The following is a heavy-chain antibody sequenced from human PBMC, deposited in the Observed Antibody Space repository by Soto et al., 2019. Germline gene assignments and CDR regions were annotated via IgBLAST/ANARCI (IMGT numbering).Heavy chain of an antibody. CDR1: GFTFSSYV. Sequence: GGSLRLSCAASGFTFSSYVMHWVRQAPGKGLEWVAVISYDGSNKYYADSVKGRFTISRDNSKNTLYLQMNSLRAEDTAVYYCAKGLLQWLAAYFDYWGQGTLVTVSS. CDR2: ISYDGSNK. D-gene: IGHD6-19*01. J-gene: IGHJ4*02. CDR3: AKGLLQWLAAYFDY. V-gene: IGHV3-30*18.